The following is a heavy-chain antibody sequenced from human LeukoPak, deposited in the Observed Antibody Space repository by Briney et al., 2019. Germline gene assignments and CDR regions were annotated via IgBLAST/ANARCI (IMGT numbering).Heavy chain of an antibody. CDR2: IYYSGST. J-gene: IGHJ6*02. CDR1: GGSISSYY. V-gene: IGHV4-59*12. D-gene: IGHD3-22*01. Sequence: SETLSLTCTVSGGSISSYYWSWIRQPPGKGLEWIGYIYYSGSTNYNPSLKSRVTISVDTSKNQFSLKLSSVTAADTAVYYCARDYYDSSGYYYYYYGMDVWGQGTTVTVSS. CDR3: ARDYYDSSGYYYYYYGMDV.